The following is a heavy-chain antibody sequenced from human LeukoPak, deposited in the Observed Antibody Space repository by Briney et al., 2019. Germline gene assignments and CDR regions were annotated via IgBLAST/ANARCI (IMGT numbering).Heavy chain of an antibody. V-gene: IGHV1-8*03. J-gene: IGHJ4*02. CDR1: GYTFTNFD. Sequence: ASVKVPCKTSGYTFTNFDINWVRQATGQGLEWLGWMNPYTGKTGYAQKFQGRVTFTGDTSIRTAYMEVSSLTSEDTAVYYCARAPTPFYYDSSAYYSDFWGQGTLVTVSS. CDR3: ARAPTPFYYDSSAYYSDF. CDR2: MNPYTGKT. D-gene: IGHD6-25*01.